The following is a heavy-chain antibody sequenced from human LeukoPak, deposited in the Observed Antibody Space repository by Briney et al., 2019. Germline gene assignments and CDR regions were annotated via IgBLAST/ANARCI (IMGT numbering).Heavy chain of an antibody. V-gene: IGHV4-39*01. J-gene: IGHJ4*02. CDR1: GGSISSSSYY. Sequence: SETLSPTCTVSGGSISSSSYYWGWIRQPPGKGLEWIGSIYYSGSTYYNPSLKSRVTISVDTSKNQFSLKLSSVTAADTAVYYCARAPNHYYDSSGYPFYFDYWGQGTLVTVSS. CDR2: IYYSGST. D-gene: IGHD3-22*01. CDR3: ARAPNHYYDSSGYPFYFDY.